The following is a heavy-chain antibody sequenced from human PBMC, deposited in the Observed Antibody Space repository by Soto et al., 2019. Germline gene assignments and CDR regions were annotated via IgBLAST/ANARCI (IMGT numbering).Heavy chain of an antibody. D-gene: IGHD3-10*01. CDR1: GFTLSRHA. V-gene: IGHV3-23*01. J-gene: IGHJ6*03. CDR3: AKRVVRGEVYYYFYMDV. Sequence: EVQLLESGGGLVQPGGSLRLSCAASGFTLSRHAMSWVRQAPGKGLEWVSTIGGSGGTYYADSVKGRFTISRDNSKNTLFLQMNSLRAEDKAVYYCAKRVVRGEVYYYFYMDVWGKGTTVTVSS. CDR2: IGGSGGT.